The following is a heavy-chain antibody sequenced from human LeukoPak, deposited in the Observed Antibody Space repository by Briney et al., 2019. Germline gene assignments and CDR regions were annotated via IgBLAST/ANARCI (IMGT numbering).Heavy chain of an antibody. D-gene: IGHD3-10*01. CDR1: GGSISTYY. CDR2: IYSTVT. Sequence: PSETLSLTCTVSGGSISTYYLSWIRQPAGRGLEWIGRIYSTVTTYNPSLKSRVTMSADTSRNHVSLTLNSVTAADTAVYYCARDSGTTGEVKLDPWGQGPLVTVSS. CDR3: ARDSGTTGEVKLDP. V-gene: IGHV4-4*07. J-gene: IGHJ5*02.